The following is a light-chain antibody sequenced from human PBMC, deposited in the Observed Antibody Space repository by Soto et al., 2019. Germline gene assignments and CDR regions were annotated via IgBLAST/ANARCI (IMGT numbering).Light chain of an antibody. CDR1: QGISSY. J-gene: IGKJ3*01. CDR2: AAS. Sequence: DIQLTQSPSFLSASVGDRVTITCRASQGISSYLAWYQQKPGKAPKLLIYAASTLQSGVPSRFSGSGSGTEFTLTISSLQPEDFATDYCQPLNNYPRTFGPGTKVDIK. V-gene: IGKV1-9*01. CDR3: QPLNNYPRT.